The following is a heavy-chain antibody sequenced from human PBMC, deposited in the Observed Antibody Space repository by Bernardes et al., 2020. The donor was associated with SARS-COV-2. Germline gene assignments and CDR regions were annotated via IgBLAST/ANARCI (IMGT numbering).Heavy chain of an antibody. CDR3: ARGTIGVAGTRVFDCFDP. D-gene: IGHD6-19*01. CDR1: GYTFTNYD. Sequence: ASVKVSCKASGYTFTNYDINWVRQAAGQGLEWMGWMNPDSANTGYAQKFQGRITMTRNTSISTAYMDLSSLRSEDAAVYYCARGTIGVAGTRVFDCFDPWGKGTLVTVS. V-gene: IGHV1-8*01. J-gene: IGHJ5*02. CDR2: MNPDSANT.